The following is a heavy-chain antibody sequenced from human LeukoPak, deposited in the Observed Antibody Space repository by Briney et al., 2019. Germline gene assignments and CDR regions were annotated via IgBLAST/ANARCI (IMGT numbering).Heavy chain of an antibody. Sequence: GESLKISCKGSGYSFSTYWIGWVRQMPGKGLEWMGIIYPDDSDTRYSPSFQGQVTISADKSISTAYPQWSSLKASDTAMYYCARGTSYYVNLDYWGQGTLVIVSS. J-gene: IGHJ4*02. CDR1: GYSFSTYW. CDR3: ARGTSYYVNLDY. D-gene: IGHD3-10*02. V-gene: IGHV5-51*01. CDR2: IYPDDSDT.